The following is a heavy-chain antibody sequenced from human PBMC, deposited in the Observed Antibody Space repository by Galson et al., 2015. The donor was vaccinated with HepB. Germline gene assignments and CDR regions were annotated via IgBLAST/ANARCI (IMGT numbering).Heavy chain of an antibody. CDR3: AREEKDYGDTGAFDI. CDR2: IFSGGST. J-gene: IGHJ3*02. CDR1: GFSVSTYY. D-gene: IGHD4/OR15-4a*01. V-gene: IGHV3-53*01. Sequence: SLRLSCATSGFSVSTYYMSWVRQAPGKGLEWVSVIFSGGSTYYKDSVKGRFTISRDISRNTLYLQMNSLRAGDTAMYYCAREEKDYGDTGAFDIWGQGIMVIVSS.